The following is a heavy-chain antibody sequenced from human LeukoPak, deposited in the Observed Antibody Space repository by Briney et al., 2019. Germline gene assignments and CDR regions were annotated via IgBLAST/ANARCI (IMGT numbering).Heavy chain of an antibody. D-gene: IGHD6-19*01. J-gene: IGHJ4*02. CDR1: GFTFSNYG. CDR3: AKTGAQGIAVSY. CDR2: IRYNGNDK. Sequence: GGSLRLSCAASGFTFSNYGIHWVRQAPGKGLEWVAFIRYNGNDKYYADSVKGRFTISRDNSKNTLYLQMNSLRAEDTAVYYCAKTGAQGIAVSYWGQGTLVTVSS. V-gene: IGHV3-30*02.